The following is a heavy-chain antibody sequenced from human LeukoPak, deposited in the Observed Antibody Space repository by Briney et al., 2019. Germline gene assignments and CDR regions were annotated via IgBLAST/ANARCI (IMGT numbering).Heavy chain of an antibody. CDR3: ARGLPTFDY. CDR1: GGSISSSSYY. CDR2: IYHSGST. V-gene: IGHV4-39*07. Sequence: SETLSLTCTVSGGSISSSSYYWGWIRQPPGKGLEWIGSIYHSGSTYYNPSLKSRVTISIDTSKNQFSLKLSSVTAADTAVYYCARGLPTFDYWGQGTLVTVSS. J-gene: IGHJ4*02.